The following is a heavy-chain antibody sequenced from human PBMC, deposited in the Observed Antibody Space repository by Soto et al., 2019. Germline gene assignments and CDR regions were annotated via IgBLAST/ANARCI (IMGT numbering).Heavy chain of an antibody. Sequence: ELLESGGGLVQPGGSLRLSCAASGFSFISYAMSWVRQAPGKGLEWVSTISGSDGKTFYADSVKGRFSISRDTSKNMLYLQMNNLRGDDTAVYYCVRWSYLDYWGQGTRVTVSS. D-gene: IGHD3-3*01. CDR2: ISGSDGKT. CDR1: GFSFISYA. V-gene: IGHV3-23*01. J-gene: IGHJ4*02. CDR3: VRWSYLDY.